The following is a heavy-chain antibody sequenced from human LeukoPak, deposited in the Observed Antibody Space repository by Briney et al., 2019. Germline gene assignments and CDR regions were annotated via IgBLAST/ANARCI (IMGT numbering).Heavy chain of an antibody. D-gene: IGHD3-10*01. CDR1: GGPFSGYY. V-gene: IGHV4-34*01. J-gene: IGHJ4*02. CDR3: ARENYGSGSSEFDY. Sequence: SETLSLTCAVYGGPFSGYYWSWIRQPPGKGLEWIGEINHSGSTNYNPSLKSRVTISVDTSKNQFSLKLSSMTAADTAVYYCARENYGSGSSEFDYWGQGTLVTVSS. CDR2: INHSGST.